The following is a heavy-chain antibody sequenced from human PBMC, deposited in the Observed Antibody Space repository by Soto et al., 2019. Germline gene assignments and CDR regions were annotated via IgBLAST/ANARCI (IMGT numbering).Heavy chain of an antibody. CDR3: ATQKYYSDSSGYHY. D-gene: IGHD3-22*01. CDR2: IIPIFGTA. CDR1: GGTFSSYA. Sequence: SVKVSCKASGGTFSSYAISWVRQAPGQGLEWMGGIIPIFGTANYAQKFQGRVTITADESTSTAYMELSSLRSEDTAVYYCATQKYYSDSSGYHYWGQGTLVTVSS. V-gene: IGHV1-69*13. J-gene: IGHJ4*02.